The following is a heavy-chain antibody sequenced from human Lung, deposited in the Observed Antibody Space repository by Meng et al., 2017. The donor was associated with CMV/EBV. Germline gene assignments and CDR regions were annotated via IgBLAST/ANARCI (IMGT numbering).Heavy chain of an antibody. CDR1: GFRFDDYG. J-gene: IGHJ4*02. D-gene: IGHD3/OR15-3a*01. V-gene: IGHV3-30*02. CDR3: AQDLLLFVGPNAYFDQ. CDR2: IRPDGTNK. Sequence: SLRLSXAAYGFRFDDYGMHWVRPTPGKGLEWVAFIRPDGTNKFYGDSVKGRFIISRDNSKNPVYLQMNSLRPEETAVYYCAQDLLLFVGPNAYFDQWGQGTLVTVSS.